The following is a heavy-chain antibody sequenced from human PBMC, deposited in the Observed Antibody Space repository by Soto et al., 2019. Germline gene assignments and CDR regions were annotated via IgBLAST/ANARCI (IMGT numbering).Heavy chain of an antibody. J-gene: IGHJ5*02. CDR1: GYTFTGYY. CDR3: ARCIVVVPVAIRDWFDP. V-gene: IGHV1-2*02. CDR2: INPNSGGT. D-gene: IGHD2-2*02. Sequence: ASVKVSCKASGYTFTGYYMHWVRQAPGQGLEWMGWINPNSGGTNYAQKFQGRVTMTRDTSISTAYMELSRLRSDDTAVYYCARCIVVVPVAIRDWFDPWGEGTLVSVS.